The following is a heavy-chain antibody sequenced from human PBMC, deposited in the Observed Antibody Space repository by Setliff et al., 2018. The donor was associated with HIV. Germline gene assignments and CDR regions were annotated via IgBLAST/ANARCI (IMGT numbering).Heavy chain of an antibody. CDR3: ARSGSSSLYYFDY. D-gene: IGHD6-6*01. CDR1: GGSINNDIYF. J-gene: IGHJ4*02. Sequence: SETLSLTCTVSGGSINNDIYFWSWIRQYPGRGLEWIGYIYYSGSTYYNPSLKSRITISVDTSKNQFSLRLSSVTAADTAVYYCARSGSSSLYYFDYWGQGTLVTVSS. V-gene: IGHV4-31*03. CDR2: IYYSGST.